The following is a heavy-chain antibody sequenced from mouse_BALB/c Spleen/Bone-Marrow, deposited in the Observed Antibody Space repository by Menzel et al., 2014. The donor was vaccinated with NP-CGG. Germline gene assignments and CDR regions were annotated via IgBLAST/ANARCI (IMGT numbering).Heavy chain of an antibody. V-gene: IGHV1S126*01. CDR3: TRQYGNYYAMDY. Sequence: QVQLKDSGAELVRPGASVKVSCKASGYTFTSYWITWVKPRPGQGLAWIGNLSPSDSYTNYNQNFKDKATLTVDKSSSTAYMQLSSPTSEDSAVYYCTRQYGNYYAMDYWGQGTSVTVSS. CDR2: LSPSDSYT. CDR1: GYTFTSYW. D-gene: IGHD2-10*02. J-gene: IGHJ4*01.